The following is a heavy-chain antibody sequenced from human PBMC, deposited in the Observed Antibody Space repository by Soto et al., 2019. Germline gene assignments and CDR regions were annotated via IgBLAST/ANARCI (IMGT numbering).Heavy chain of an antibody. D-gene: IGHD3-9*01. CDR2: IIPIFGTA. CDR3: ARNKLRYFDWFYTPGYYYGMDV. CDR1: GGTFRSCA. Sequence: SVKLSCKASGGTFRSCAISWVRQAPGQGLEWMGGIIPIFGTANYAQKFQGRVTITADESTSTAYMELSSLRSEDTAVYYCARNKLRYFDWFYTPGYYYGMDVWGQGTTVTVS. J-gene: IGHJ6*02. V-gene: IGHV1-69*13.